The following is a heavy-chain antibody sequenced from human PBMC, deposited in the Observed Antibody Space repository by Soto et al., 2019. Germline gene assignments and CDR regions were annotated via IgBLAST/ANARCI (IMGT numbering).Heavy chain of an antibody. CDR2: IKHSGST. CDR1: GGSFSCYY. CDR3: ARGHRDSYSSGSPNRGMDV. Sequence: SETLSLTCAVYGGSFSCYYWSWIRQPPGKGLEWIGEIKHSGSTNYNPSLKSRVTISVDTSKNQFSLKLSSVTAADTAVYSCARGHRDSYSSGSPNRGMDVWGQGTTVTVSS. D-gene: IGHD3-10*01. J-gene: IGHJ6*02. V-gene: IGHV4-34*01.